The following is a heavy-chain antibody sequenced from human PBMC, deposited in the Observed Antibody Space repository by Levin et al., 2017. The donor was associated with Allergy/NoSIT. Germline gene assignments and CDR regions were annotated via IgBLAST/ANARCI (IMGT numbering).Heavy chain of an antibody. J-gene: IGHJ4*02. D-gene: IGHD1-26*01. V-gene: IGHV3-49*04. CDR1: GFTFGDHA. Sequence: RPGGSLRLSCTTSGFTFGDHAMSWVRQAPGKGLEWVGFIRSKAYDGTTEYAASVKGRFTISRDDSKSIAYLQMNSLKSEDTAVYYCTQRGRIGDHCYWGQGTLVTVSS. CDR3: TQRGRIGDHCY. CDR2: IRSKAYDGTT.